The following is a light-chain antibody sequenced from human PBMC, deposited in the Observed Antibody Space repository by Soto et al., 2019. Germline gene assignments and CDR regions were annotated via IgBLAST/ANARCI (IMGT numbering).Light chain of an antibody. V-gene: IGKV1D-13*01. J-gene: IGKJ4*01. CDR2: DAS. Sequence: AIQFTQSPSSLSAYVGYRVAITFRSSQCISSALAWYQQKPGKAPKLLLYDASSLESGVPSRFSGSGSGADFTLTISSLQPEDFVTYYCQQFNDFPLTFGGGTKVDIK. CDR1: QCISSA. CDR3: QQFNDFPLT.